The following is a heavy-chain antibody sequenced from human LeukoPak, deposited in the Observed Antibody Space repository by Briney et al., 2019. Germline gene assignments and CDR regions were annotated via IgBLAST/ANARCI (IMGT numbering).Heavy chain of an antibody. J-gene: IGHJ5*02. CDR1: GFTFSSYS. D-gene: IGHD2-2*01. CDR3: ARDGGAAAMFWFDP. CDR2: ISSSSSYI. V-gene: IGHV3-21*01. Sequence: PGGSLRLSCAASGFTFSSYSMTWVRQAPGKGLEWVSSISSSSSYIYYADSVKGRFTISRDNAKNSLYLQMNSLRAEDTAVYYCARDGGAAAMFWFDPWGQGTLVTVSS.